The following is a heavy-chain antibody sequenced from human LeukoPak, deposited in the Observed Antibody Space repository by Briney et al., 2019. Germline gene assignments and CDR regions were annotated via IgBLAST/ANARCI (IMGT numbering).Heavy chain of an antibody. V-gene: IGHV1-2*02. Sequence: ASVKVSCKASGYTFTGYYMHWVRQAPGQGLEWMGWINPNSGGTNYAQKFLGRVTMTRDTSISTAYMELSRLRSDDTAVYYCARTEDIVVVPAAIPGEYYFDYWGQGTLVTVSS. D-gene: IGHD2-2*02. CDR2: INPNSGGT. CDR3: ARTEDIVVVPAAIPGEYYFDY. CDR1: GYTFTGYY. J-gene: IGHJ4*02.